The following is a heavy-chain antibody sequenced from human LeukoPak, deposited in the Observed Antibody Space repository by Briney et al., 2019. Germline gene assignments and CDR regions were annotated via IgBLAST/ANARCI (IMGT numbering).Heavy chain of an antibody. D-gene: IGHD1-26*01. V-gene: IGHV5-51*01. Sequence: PGESLKISCKGSGYSFTNYWIVWVRQMPGEGLEWMGIIYPGDSDTGYSPSFQGQVTISADKSIKTAYLQWSSLKASDTAMYYCARPLQGIVGATGFDYWGQGTLVTVSS. J-gene: IGHJ4*02. CDR2: IYPGDSDT. CDR3: ARPLQGIVGATGFDY. CDR1: GYSFTNYW.